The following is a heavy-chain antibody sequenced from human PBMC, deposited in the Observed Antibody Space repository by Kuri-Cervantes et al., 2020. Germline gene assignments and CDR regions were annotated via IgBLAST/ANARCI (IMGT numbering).Heavy chain of an antibody. J-gene: IGHJ4*02. CDR3: ARHRWLQLRGIFDY. D-gene: IGHD5-24*01. CDR2: ITPFNGNT. Sequence: SVKVSCKASGYTFTYRYLHWVRQAPGQALEWMGWITPFNGNTNYAQKFQDRVTITRDRSMSTAYMELSSLRSEDTAMYYCARHRWLQLRGIFDYWGQGTLVTVSS. CDR1: GYTFTYRY. V-gene: IGHV1-45*02.